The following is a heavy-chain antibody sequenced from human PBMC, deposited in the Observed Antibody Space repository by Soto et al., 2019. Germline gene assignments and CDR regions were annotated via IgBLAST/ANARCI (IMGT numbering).Heavy chain of an antibody. Sequence: SETLSLTCTVSGGSISSGGYYWSWIRQHPGKGLEWIGYIYYCGSTYYNPSLKSRVTISVDTSKNRFSLKLSSVTAADTAVYYCARDSSGCYSTFDYWGQGTLVTVSS. J-gene: IGHJ4*02. V-gene: IGHV4-31*03. CDR1: GGSISSGGYY. D-gene: IGHD6-19*01. CDR2: IYYCGST. CDR3: ARDSSGCYSTFDY.